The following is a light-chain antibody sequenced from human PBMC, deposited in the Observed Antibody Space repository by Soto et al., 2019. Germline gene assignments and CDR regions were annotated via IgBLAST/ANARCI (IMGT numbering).Light chain of an antibody. V-gene: IGKV3-20*01. Sequence: EIVLTQSPGTLSLSPGERATLSCRASQSVSSSYLAWYQQKPGQAPRLLIYGASSRATGIPDRFSCSGSGTDFTLTISRLELEDFAVYYCEEYGSSALTFGGGTKVVIK. CDR3: EEYGSSALT. J-gene: IGKJ4*01. CDR2: GAS. CDR1: QSVSSSY.